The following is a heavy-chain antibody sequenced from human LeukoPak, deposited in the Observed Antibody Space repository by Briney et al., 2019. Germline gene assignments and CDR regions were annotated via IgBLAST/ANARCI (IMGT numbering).Heavy chain of an antibody. D-gene: IGHD6-19*01. V-gene: IGHV4-34*01. Sequence: PSETLSLTCVVYGGAFSGYYWSWIRQPPGKGLEWIGEINHRGSTNCNPSLKSRVSISVDTSKNQFSLKLTSVTAADTAVYYCAGKAVAGPYFDYWGQGTLVTVSS. CDR3: AGKAVAGPYFDY. J-gene: IGHJ4*02. CDR2: INHRGST. CDR1: GGAFSGYY.